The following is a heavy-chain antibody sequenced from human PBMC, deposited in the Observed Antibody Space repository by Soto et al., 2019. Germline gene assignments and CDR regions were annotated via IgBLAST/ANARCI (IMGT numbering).Heavy chain of an antibody. Sequence: GWSLRLSCASSGFRVSPSAMTWVRQTPGKGLEWVSSISGSGGNTNYADSVKGRFTVSRDNSKRTLSLQMNSLTEEDTAIYYCAKGLRRLLRTQYYYGLDVWGRGTTVTVSS. V-gene: IGHV3-23*01. CDR3: AKGLRRLLRTQYYYGLDV. J-gene: IGHJ6*02. CDR2: ISGSGGNT. CDR1: GFRVSPSA. D-gene: IGHD3-16*01.